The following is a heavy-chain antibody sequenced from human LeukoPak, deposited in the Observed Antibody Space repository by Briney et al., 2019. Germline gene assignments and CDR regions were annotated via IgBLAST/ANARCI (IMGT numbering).Heavy chain of an antibody. CDR2: INPSGGST. J-gene: IGHJ5*02. V-gene: IGHV1-46*01. Sequence: GASVKVSCKASGYTFTSYAMHWVRQAPGQGLEWMGIINPSGGSTSYAQKFQGRVTMTRDTSTSTVYMELSSLRSEDTAVYYCARAAIPIEGWFDPWGQGTLVTVSS. D-gene: IGHD3-3*01. CDR3: ARAAIPIEGWFDP. CDR1: GYTFTSYA.